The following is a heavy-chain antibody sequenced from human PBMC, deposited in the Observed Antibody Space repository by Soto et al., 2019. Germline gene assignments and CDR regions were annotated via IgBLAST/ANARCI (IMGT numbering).Heavy chain of an antibody. CDR2: IYWDDDK. CDR1: GFSLTSRPVG. D-gene: IGHD3-16*01. V-gene: IGHV2-5*02. CDR3: AHRRNYDGSWNEGVFDY. J-gene: IGHJ4*02. Sequence: QITLKESGPTLVKPTQTLTLTCTFSGFSLTSRPVGVGWVRQPPGKALEWLSFIYWDDDKRYSPSLRSTLTVTKDASKNQVVLILTNMDPVETATYCCAHRRNYDGSWNEGVFDYWGQGILVTVSS.